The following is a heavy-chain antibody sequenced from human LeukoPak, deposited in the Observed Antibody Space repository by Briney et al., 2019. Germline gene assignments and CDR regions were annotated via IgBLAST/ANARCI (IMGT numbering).Heavy chain of an antibody. V-gene: IGHV4-39*01. J-gene: IGHJ4*02. CDR3: ARRSSWYPFDY. CDR1: GGSISSSSYY. D-gene: IGHD6-13*01. CDR2: IYYSGST. Sequence: SETLSLTCTVSGGSISSSSYYWGWIRQPPGKGLEWIGSIYYSGSTYYNPSLKSRVTISVDTSKNQFSLKLSSVTAADPAVYYCARRSSWYPFDYWGQGTLVTVPS.